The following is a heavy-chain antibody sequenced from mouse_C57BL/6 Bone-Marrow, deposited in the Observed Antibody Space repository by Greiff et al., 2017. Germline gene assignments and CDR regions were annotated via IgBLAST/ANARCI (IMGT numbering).Heavy chain of an antibody. J-gene: IGHJ3*01. CDR2: IWGGGST. Sequence: VMLVESGPGLVAPSQSLSITCTVSGFSLTSYGVDWVRQPPGKGLEWLGVIWGGGSTNYNSAPMSRLSISKDNSKIQVFLQMNRLQTDDTAMYYCAKHAGWDWFAYWGQGTLVTVSA. CDR3: AKHAGWDWFAY. D-gene: IGHD3-2*02. V-gene: IGHV2-9*01. CDR1: GFSLTSYG.